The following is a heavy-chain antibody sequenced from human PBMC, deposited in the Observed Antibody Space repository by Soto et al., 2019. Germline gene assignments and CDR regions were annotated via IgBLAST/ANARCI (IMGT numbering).Heavy chain of an antibody. Sequence: QVQLQESGPRLVRPSETLSLTCNVSGGPISGDYYWTWIRQPPGKGLEWIGYIFYSGSTYYNPSLKSRVTMSVETSKNQFSLRLSSVTAADTAVYYCVREGVGFESSGYPSRYFDFWGQGIVVTVSS. V-gene: IGHV4-30-4*01. J-gene: IGHJ4*02. D-gene: IGHD6-19*01. CDR1: GGPISGDYY. CDR2: IFYSGST. CDR3: VREGVGFESSGYPSRYFDF.